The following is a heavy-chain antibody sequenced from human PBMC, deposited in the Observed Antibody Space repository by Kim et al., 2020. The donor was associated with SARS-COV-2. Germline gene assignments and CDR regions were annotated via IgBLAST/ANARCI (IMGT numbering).Heavy chain of an antibody. V-gene: IGHV3-30*04. CDR3: AGGIVVVPAAMHPFDY. J-gene: IGHJ4*02. D-gene: IGHD2-2*01. CDR1: GFTFSSYA. CDR2: ISYDGSNK. Sequence: GGFLRLSCAASGFTFSSYAMHWVRQAPGKGLEWVAVISYDGSNKYYADSVKGRFTISRDNSKNTLYLQMNSLRAEDTAVYYCAGGIVVVPAAMHPFDYWGQGTLVTVSS.